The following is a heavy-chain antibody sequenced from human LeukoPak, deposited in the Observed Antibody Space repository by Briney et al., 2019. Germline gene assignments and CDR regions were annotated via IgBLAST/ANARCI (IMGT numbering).Heavy chain of an antibody. J-gene: IGHJ6*03. D-gene: IGHD2-8*01. Sequence: GGSLRLSCAASGFTFSSYEMNWVRQAPGKGLEWVSYISSSGSTIYYADSVKGRFTISRDNAKNSLYLQMNSLRTEDTAVYYCAKDRCSNGIGCYYYYMEVWGKGTTVTISS. V-gene: IGHV3-48*03. CDR2: ISSSGSTI. CDR3: AKDRCSNGIGCYYYYMEV. CDR1: GFTFSSYE.